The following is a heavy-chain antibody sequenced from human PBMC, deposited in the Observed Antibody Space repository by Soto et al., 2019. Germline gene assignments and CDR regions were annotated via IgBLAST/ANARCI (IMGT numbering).Heavy chain of an antibody. CDR1: GSIFSGYG. CDR3: ARAHLGAMYYFDY. CDR2: IWYDGSNK. J-gene: IGHJ4*02. Sequence: PGGSLRLSGAVAGSIFSGYGMHWVRQAPGKGLEWVAVIWYDGSNKYYADSVKGRFTISRDDSKNTLYLQMNSLRAEDTAVYYCARAHLGAMYYFDYWGQGTLVTVPQ. V-gene: IGHV3-33*08. D-gene: IGHD1-26*01.